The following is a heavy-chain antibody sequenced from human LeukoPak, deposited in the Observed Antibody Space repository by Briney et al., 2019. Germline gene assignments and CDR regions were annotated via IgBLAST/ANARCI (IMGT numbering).Heavy chain of an antibody. V-gene: IGHV4-59*01. Sequence: SETLSLTCTVSGGSISSYYWSWIRQPPGKGLEWIGYIYYSGSTNYNPSLKSRVTISVDTSKNQFSLKLSSVTAADTAVYYCARANSHYDAFDIWGQGTMVTVSS. D-gene: IGHD1-7*01. CDR3: ARANSHYDAFDI. CDR2: IYYSGST. J-gene: IGHJ3*02. CDR1: GGSISSYY.